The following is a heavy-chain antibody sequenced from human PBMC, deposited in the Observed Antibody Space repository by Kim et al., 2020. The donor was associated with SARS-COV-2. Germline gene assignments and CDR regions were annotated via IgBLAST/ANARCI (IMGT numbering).Heavy chain of an antibody. Sequence: GGSLRLSCAASGFTFSSYAMSWVRQAPGKGLEWVSAISGSGGSTYYADSVKGRFTISRDNSKKTLYLQMNSLRAEDTAVYYCAMGGSGWSNWFDPWGQGTLVTVSS. V-gene: IGHV3-23*01. CDR1: GFTFSSYA. CDR2: ISGSGGST. J-gene: IGHJ5*02. CDR3: AMGGSGWSNWFDP. D-gene: IGHD6-19*01.